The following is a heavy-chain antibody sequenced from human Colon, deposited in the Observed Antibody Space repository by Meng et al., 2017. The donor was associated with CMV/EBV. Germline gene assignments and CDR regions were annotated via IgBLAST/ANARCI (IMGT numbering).Heavy chain of an antibody. Sequence: GESLKISCAASGFTFSSYWMHWVRQAPGKGLVWVSRINSDGSSTSYAESVKGRFTISRDNAENMLHLQMNSLRAEDTAVYYCARDRVAGFYYGMDVWGQGTTVTVSS. CDR3: ARDRVAGFYYGMDV. J-gene: IGHJ6*02. D-gene: IGHD2-15*01. CDR1: GFTFSSYW. CDR2: INSDGSST. V-gene: IGHV3-74*01.